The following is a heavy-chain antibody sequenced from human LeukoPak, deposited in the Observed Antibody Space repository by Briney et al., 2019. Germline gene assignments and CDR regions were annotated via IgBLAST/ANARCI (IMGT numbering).Heavy chain of an antibody. CDR3: AKDGSYGDYRSYFDY. D-gene: IGHD4-17*01. Sequence: GGSLRLSCAASGFTFSSYAMSWVRQAPGKGLEWVSAISGSGGSTYYADSVKGRFTIPRDNSKNTLYLQMNSLRAEDTAVYYCAKDGSYGDYRSYFDYWGQGTLVTVSS. CDR2: ISGSGGST. V-gene: IGHV3-23*01. CDR1: GFTFSSYA. J-gene: IGHJ4*02.